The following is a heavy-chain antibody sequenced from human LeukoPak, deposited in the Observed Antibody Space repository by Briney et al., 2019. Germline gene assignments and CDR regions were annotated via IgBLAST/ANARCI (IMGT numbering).Heavy chain of an antibody. J-gene: IGHJ4*02. Sequence: SETLSLTCTVSGDSISSGSYYWGWGRQPAGKGLEWIGRIPTSGRTNNNPSLKSRVTISADTSKNQFSLKLSSVTAADTAVYYCARGVTYYYDSSGYLYWGQGTLVTVSS. CDR1: GDSISSGSYY. CDR3: ARGVTYYYDSSGYLY. V-gene: IGHV4-61*02. D-gene: IGHD3-22*01. CDR2: IPTSGRT.